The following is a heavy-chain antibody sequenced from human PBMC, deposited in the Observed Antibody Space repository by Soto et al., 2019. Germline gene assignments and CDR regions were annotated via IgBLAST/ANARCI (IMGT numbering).Heavy chain of an antibody. CDR3: ARAHGYSYGSDWFDP. CDR2: IYYSGST. CDR1: GGSISSGGYY. J-gene: IGHJ5*02. Sequence: SETLSLTCTVSGGSISSGGYYWSWIRQHPGKGLEWIGYIYYSGSTYYNPSLKSRVTISVDTSKNQFSLTLSSVTAADTAVYYCARAHGYSYGSDWFDPWGQGTLVTVSS. D-gene: IGHD5-18*01. V-gene: IGHV4-31*03.